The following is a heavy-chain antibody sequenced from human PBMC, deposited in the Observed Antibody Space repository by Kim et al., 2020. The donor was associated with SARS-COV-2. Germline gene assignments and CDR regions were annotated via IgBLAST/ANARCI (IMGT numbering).Heavy chain of an antibody. CDR1: GFTFDDYA. V-gene: IGHV3-9*01. CDR2: ISWNSGSI. CDR3: AKDIYFVSSGGNYDY. D-gene: IGHD2-15*01. Sequence: GGSLRLSCAASGFTFDDYAMHWVRQAPGKGLEWVSGISWNSGSIGYADSVKGRFTISRDNAKNSLYLQMNSLRAEDTALYYCAKDIYFVSSGGNYDYWGQGTLVTVSS. J-gene: IGHJ4*02.